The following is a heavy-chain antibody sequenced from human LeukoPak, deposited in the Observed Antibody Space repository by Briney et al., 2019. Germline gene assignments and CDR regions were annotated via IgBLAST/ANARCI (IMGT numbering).Heavy chain of an antibody. CDR2: IIPILGIA. Sequence: SVKVSCKASGGTFSSYAISWVRQAPGQGLEWMGRIIPILGIANYAQKFQGRVTITADKSTSTAYMELSSLRSEDTAVYYCAKDLGYYDSSGYYREGGSYYFDYWGQGTLVTVSS. CDR1: GGTFSSYA. J-gene: IGHJ4*02. D-gene: IGHD3-22*01. CDR3: AKDLGYYDSSGYYREGGSYYFDY. V-gene: IGHV1-69*04.